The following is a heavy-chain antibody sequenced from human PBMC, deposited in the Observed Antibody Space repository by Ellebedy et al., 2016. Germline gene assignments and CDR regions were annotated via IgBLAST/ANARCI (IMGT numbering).Heavy chain of an antibody. CDR3: ARAGRYFDHHFDY. V-gene: IGHV1-8*01. Sequence: ASVKVSXXASGYTFTSYDINWVRQATGQGLEWMGWMNPNSGNTGYAQKFQGRVTMTRNTSISTAYMELSSLRSEDTAVYYCARAGRYFDHHFDYWGQGTLVTVSS. J-gene: IGHJ4*02. CDR2: MNPNSGNT. CDR1: GYTFTSYD. D-gene: IGHD3-9*01.